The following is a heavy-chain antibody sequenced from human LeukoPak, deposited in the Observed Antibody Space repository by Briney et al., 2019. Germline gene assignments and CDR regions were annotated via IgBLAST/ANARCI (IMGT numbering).Heavy chain of an antibody. V-gene: IGHV1-18*01. CDR3: ARDLGRSSGWYYYYGMDV. CDR1: GYTFTSYG. Sequence: ASVKVSCTASGYTFTSYGISWVRQAPGQGLEWMGWISAYNGNTNYAQKLQGRVTMTTDTSTSTAYMELRSLRSDDTAVYYCARDLGRSSGWYYYYGMDVWGQGTTVTVSS. D-gene: IGHD6-19*01. J-gene: IGHJ6*02. CDR2: ISAYNGNT.